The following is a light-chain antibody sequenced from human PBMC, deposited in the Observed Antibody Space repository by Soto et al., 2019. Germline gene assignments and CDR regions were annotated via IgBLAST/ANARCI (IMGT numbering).Light chain of an antibody. J-gene: IGKJ1*01. CDR1: QSVSSSY. V-gene: IGKV3-20*01. Sequence: EILLTQSPATLSVSPGEGATLSCRASQSVSSSYLAWYQQKTGQAPRLLIYGASSRDTGIPDRFSGSGSGTDFTLTISSLEPEDFSVYYCQQYGSSPWTFGQGTKVDIK. CDR3: QQYGSSPWT. CDR2: GAS.